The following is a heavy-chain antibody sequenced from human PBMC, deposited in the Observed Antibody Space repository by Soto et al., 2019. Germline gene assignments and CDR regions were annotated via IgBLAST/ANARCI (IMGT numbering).Heavy chain of an antibody. V-gene: IGHV1-3*01. D-gene: IGHD3-10*01. CDR3: ARGDNVLLWFGELFPFDY. CDR1: GYTFTSYA. Sequence: ASVKVSCKASGYTFTSYAMHWVRQAPGQRLEWMGWINAGNGHTKYSQKFQGRVTITRDTSASTAYMELTSLRSEDTAVYYCARGDNVLLWFGELFPFDYWGQGTLVTVSS. J-gene: IGHJ4*02. CDR2: INAGNGHT.